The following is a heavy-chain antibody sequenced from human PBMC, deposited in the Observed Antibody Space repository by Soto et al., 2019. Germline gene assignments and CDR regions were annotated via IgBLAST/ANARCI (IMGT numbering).Heavy chain of an antibody. CDR1: GGSISSYY. CDR3: ARGDGSGTAGYYYYGMDV. D-gene: IGHD1-26*01. J-gene: IGHJ6*02. V-gene: IGHV4-59*01. CDR2: IYYSGST. Sequence: PSETLSLTCTVSGGSISSYYWRWIRQPPGKGLEWIAYIYYSGSTNYNPSLKSRVTISVDTSKNQFSLKLSSVTAADTAVYYCARGDGSGTAGYYYYGMDVWGQGTTVTSP.